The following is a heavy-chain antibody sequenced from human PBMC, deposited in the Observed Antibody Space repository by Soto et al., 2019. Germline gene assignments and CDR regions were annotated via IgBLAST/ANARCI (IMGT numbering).Heavy chain of an antibody. V-gene: IGHV4-39*01. J-gene: IGHJ4*02. CDR3: ARHRNWKVDF. D-gene: IGHD1-1*01. Sequence: PSETLSPTCTVSGGSIRSSTYQWGCIRQPTGKGLQWIGSSYYSDSTYYNPYLKSRVTISVDTSKNQFSLKLSSVTAADTAVYYCARHRNWKVDFWGQGTLVTVSS. CDR2: SYYSDST. CDR1: GGSIRSSTYQ.